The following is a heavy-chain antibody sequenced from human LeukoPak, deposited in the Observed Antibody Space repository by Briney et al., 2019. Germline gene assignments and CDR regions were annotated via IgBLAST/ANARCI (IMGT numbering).Heavy chain of an antibody. Sequence: GGSLRLSCAASGFTFSSYSMNWVRQAPGKGLEWVSSISSSSSYIYYADSVKGRFTISRDNAKNSLYLQMNSLRADDTAVYYCARGPSGYHNPGGQGTLVTVSS. J-gene: IGHJ4*02. CDR3: ARGPSGYHNP. D-gene: IGHD5-12*01. CDR1: GFTFSSYS. CDR2: ISSSSSYI. V-gene: IGHV3-21*01.